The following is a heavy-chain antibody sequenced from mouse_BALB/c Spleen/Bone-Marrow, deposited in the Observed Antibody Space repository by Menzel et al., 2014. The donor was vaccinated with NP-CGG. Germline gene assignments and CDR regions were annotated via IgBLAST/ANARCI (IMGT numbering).Heavy chain of an antibody. V-gene: IGHV14-3*02. CDR1: GFNIKDTY. CDR2: IDPANGNT. CDR3: ASYYYGSSLFAY. D-gene: IGHD1-1*01. Sequence: EVQRVESGAELVKPGASVKLSCTASGFNIKDTYMHWVKQRPEQSLEWIGRIDPANGNTKYDPKFQGKATITADTSSNTAYLQLSSLTSEDTAVYYCASYYYGSSLFAYWGQGTLVTVSA. J-gene: IGHJ3*01.